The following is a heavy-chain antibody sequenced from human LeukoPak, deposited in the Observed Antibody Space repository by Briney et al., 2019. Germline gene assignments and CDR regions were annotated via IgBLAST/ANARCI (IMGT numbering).Heavy chain of an antibody. J-gene: IGHJ4*02. Sequence: GGSLRLSCAASGFSFSNYDMNWVRQAPGKGLEWVSYIGSSGSNVYYAGSVKGRFTISRDNAKNSLYLQMNSLRAEDAAVYYCARRSSGYYYSFDYWGQGTLVTVSS. CDR2: IGSSGSNV. CDR3: ARRSSGYYYSFDY. D-gene: IGHD3-22*01. V-gene: IGHV3-48*03. CDR1: GFSFSNYD.